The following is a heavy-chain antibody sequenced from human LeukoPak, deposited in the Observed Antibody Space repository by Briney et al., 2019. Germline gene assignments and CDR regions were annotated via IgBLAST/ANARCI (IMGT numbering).Heavy chain of an antibody. CDR2: INPNSGGT. J-gene: IGHJ4*02. D-gene: IGHD6-19*01. Sequence: ASVKVSCKASGYTFTGYYMHWVRQAPGQGLEWMGWINPNSGGTNYAQKFQGRVTMTRDTSISTAYMELSRLRSDDTAVYYCARDFPRGIAVNYWGQGTRVTVSS. V-gene: IGHV1-2*02. CDR1: GYTFTGYY. CDR3: ARDFPRGIAVNY.